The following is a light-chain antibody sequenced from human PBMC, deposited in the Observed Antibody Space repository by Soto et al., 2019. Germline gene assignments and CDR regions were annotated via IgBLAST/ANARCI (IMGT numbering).Light chain of an antibody. Sequence: DIVLTQSPATLSLSPGERATLYCGASQRVSGGFLAWYQQKPGLAPRLILYDTSFRATGIPDRFSGSGSGTDFTLTISRLDPEDVAVYYCQQYGSAPSFGQGTKVEIK. J-gene: IGKJ1*01. CDR3: QQYGSAPS. CDR2: DTS. V-gene: IGKV3D-20*01. CDR1: QRVSGGF.